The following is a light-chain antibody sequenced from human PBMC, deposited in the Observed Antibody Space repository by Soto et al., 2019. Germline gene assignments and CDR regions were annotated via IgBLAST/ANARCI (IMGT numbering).Light chain of an antibody. J-gene: IGKJ4*01. V-gene: IGKV3-11*01. Sequence: EIVMTQSPATLSVSPVERATLSCRASQSVSSFLAWYQQRPGQPPRLLIYDASTRATGIPTKFSGSGSGTDFTLTINTLEPEDFAVYYCQQRSNWPPTFGGGTKVDIK. CDR2: DAS. CDR3: QQRSNWPPT. CDR1: QSVSSF.